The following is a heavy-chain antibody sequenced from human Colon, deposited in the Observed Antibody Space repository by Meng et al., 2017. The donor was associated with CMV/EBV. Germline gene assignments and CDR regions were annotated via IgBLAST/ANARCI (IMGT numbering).Heavy chain of an antibody. V-gene: IGHV3-30-3*01. CDR2: ISYDESIK. J-gene: IGHJ6*02. CDR1: GFTFSNYA. D-gene: IGHD2-2*02. CDR3: ARDSCTSCYTPDFNYYGMDV. Sequence: GESLKISCAASGFTFSNYAMHWVRQAPGKGLEWVAVISYDESIKYYADSVKGRFTISRDSSKNTVYLQMSSLRAEDTAVYYCARDSCTSCYTPDFNYYGMDVWGQGTTVTVSS.